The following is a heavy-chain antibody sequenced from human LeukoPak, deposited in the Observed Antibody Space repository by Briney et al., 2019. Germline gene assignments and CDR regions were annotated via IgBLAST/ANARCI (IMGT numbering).Heavy chain of an antibody. CDR3: AKGWSTYYYYYYMDV. CDR1: GFTFSSYA. Sequence: GGSLRLSCAASGFTFSSYAMSWVRQAPGKGLEWVSAISGCGGSTYYADSVKGRFTISRDNSKNTLYLQMNRLRAEDTAVYYCAKGWSTYYYYYYMDVWGKGTTVTVSS. CDR2: ISGCGGST. J-gene: IGHJ6*03. D-gene: IGHD5/OR15-5a*01. V-gene: IGHV3-23*01.